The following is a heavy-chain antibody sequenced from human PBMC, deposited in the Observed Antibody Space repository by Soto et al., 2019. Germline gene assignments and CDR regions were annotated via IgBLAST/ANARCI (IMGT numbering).Heavy chain of an antibody. D-gene: IGHD3-9*01. CDR2: TSHTGTT. J-gene: IGHJ5*02. CDR3: ARGPGILNP. V-gene: IGHV4-59*12. CDR1: GVSISSDY. Sequence: TSETLSLTCTVSGVSISSDYWTWIRQSPGKGLEWIAYTSHTGTTDYNPSLKSRVTISLDTSKNQFSLQLNSVTPEDTAVYYCARGPGILNPWGQGTLVTVSS.